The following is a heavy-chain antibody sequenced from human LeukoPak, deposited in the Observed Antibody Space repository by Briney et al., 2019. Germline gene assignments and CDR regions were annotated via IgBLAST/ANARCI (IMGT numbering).Heavy chain of an antibody. CDR1: GYTFTSYD. CDR2: MNPNSGNT. CDR3: AGGGFGEAYYYYYYMDV. J-gene: IGHJ6*03. D-gene: IGHD3-10*01. V-gene: IGHV1-8*01. Sequence: GASVKVSCKGSGYTFTSYDINWVRQATGQGLEWMGWMNPNSGNTGYAQKFQGRVTMTRNTSISTAYMELSSLRSEDTAVYYCAGGGFGEAYYYYYYMDVWGKGTTVTVSS.